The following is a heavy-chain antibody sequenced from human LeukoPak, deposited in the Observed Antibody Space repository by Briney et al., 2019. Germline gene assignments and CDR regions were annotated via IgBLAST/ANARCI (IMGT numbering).Heavy chain of an antibody. D-gene: IGHD1-26*01. Sequence: ASVKVSCKASGYNFTGYYMHWVRQAPGQGLEWMGWINPNSGGTSYAQKFQGRVTMTRDTSISTAYMELSRLRSDDTAVYYCARDHGEWEQDFDYWGQGTLVTVSS. J-gene: IGHJ4*02. CDR2: INPNSGGT. CDR1: GYNFTGYY. V-gene: IGHV1-2*02. CDR3: ARDHGEWEQDFDY.